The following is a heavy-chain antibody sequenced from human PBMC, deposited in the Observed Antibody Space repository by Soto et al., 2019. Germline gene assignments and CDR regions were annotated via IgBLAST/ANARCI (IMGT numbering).Heavy chain of an antibody. J-gene: IGHJ5*02. V-gene: IGHV3-43*01. CDR3: AKDIRPYYDSSGLNWFDP. D-gene: IGHD3-22*01. CDR2: ISWDGGST. CDR1: GFTFDDYT. Sequence: EVQLVESGGVVVQPGGSLRLSCAASGFTFDDYTMHWVRQAPGKGLEWVSLISWDGGSTYYADSVKGRFTISRDNSKNSLYLQMNSLRTEDTALYYCAKDIRPYYDSSGLNWFDPWGQGTLVTVSS.